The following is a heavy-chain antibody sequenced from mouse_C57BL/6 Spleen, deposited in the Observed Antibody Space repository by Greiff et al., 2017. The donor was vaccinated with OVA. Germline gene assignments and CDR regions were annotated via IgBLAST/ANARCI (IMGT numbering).Heavy chain of an antibody. CDR2: INPGNSDT. Sequence: EVQLQQSGTVLARPGASVKLSCKTSGYTFTSYWMHWVQQRPGQGMEWIGAINPGNSDTSYNQKFKGKAKLTVATSASTAYMELSSLTNEASAVYYCTSTTVVATEYAMDGWGKGTSVTVSS. D-gene: IGHD1-1*01. CDR3: TSTTVVATEYAMDG. V-gene: IGHV1-5*01. J-gene: IGHJ4*01. CDR1: GYTFTSYW.